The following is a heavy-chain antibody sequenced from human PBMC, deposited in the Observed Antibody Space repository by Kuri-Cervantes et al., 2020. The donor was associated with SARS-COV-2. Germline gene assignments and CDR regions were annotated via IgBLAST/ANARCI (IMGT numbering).Heavy chain of an antibody. Sequence: GGSLRLSCAPSGFTFSSYGLHWVRQAPGKGLECVAVISYDGSNKYYADSVKGRFTISRDNSKNTLYLQMNSLRAEDTAVYYCVKRGGGILAPDIWGQGTMVTVSS. J-gene: IGHJ3*02. V-gene: IGHV3-30*18. CDR3: VKRGGGILAPDI. CDR1: GFTFSSYG. D-gene: IGHD2-15*01. CDR2: ISYDGSNK.